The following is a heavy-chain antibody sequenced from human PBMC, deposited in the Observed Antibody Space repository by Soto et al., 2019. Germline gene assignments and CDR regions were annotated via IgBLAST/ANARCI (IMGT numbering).Heavy chain of an antibody. CDR3: AKSHATSGWYVTTDY. V-gene: IGHV3-9*01. D-gene: IGHD6-19*01. Sequence: GGSLRLSCAASGFTFGDYAMQWVRQAPGKGLEWVSAISWNSGSIDYADSVKGRFTISRDNAKNSLYLQMNSLRAEDTALYYCAKSHATSGWYVTTDYWGQGTRVTVSS. CDR1: GFTFGDYA. CDR2: ISWNSGSI. J-gene: IGHJ4*02.